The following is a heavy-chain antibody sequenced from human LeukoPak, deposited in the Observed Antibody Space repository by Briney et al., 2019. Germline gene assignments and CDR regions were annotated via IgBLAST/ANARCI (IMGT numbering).Heavy chain of an antibody. D-gene: IGHD1-26*01. CDR1: GFTFSSYA. V-gene: IGHV3-30*04. CDR3: ARDASGSYYMDV. Sequence: GGSLRLSCAASGFTFSSYAMHWVRQAPGKGLEWVAVISYDGSNKYYADSVKGRFTISRDNSKNTLYLQMNSLRAEDTAVYYCARDASGSYYMDVWGKGTTVTVSS. CDR2: ISYDGSNK. J-gene: IGHJ6*03.